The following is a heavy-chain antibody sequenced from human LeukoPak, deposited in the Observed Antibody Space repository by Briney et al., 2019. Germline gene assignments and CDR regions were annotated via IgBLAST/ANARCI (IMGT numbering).Heavy chain of an antibody. J-gene: IGHJ4*02. D-gene: IGHD5-24*01. CDR1: GFTFSSYW. CDR3: VRDGDDFNFDY. CDR2: VKGDGSFT. V-gene: IGHV3-74*01. Sequence: PGGSLRLSCAASGFTFSSYWMHWVRQAPRKGLVWVSRVKGDGSFTNYADSVYGRFTVSRDNAKNTLYLHMHSLRAEDTAVYYCVRDGDDFNFDYWGQGSLVTVSS.